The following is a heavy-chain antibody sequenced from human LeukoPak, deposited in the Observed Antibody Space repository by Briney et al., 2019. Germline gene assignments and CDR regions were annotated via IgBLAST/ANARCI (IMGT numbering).Heavy chain of an antibody. D-gene: IGHD1-7*01. J-gene: IGHJ4*02. CDR1: GFTFSGYS. CDR3: ARGTPYNWNYLGDY. Sequence: SGGSLRLSCAASGFTFSGYSMNWVRQAPGKGLEWVSSISSSSSYIYYADSVKGRFTISRDNAKNSLYLQMNSLRAEDTAVYYCARGTPYNWNYLGDYWGQGTLVTVSS. CDR2: ISSSSSYI. V-gene: IGHV3-21*01.